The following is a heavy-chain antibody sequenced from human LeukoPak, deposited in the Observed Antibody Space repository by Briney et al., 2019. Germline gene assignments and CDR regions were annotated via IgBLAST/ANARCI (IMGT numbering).Heavy chain of an antibody. CDR1: GFTFSSYA. CDR3: ARDSAAYYDFWSGSDY. CDR2: ISYDGSNK. D-gene: IGHD3-3*01. Sequence: PGRSLRLSCAASGFTFSSYAMHWVRQAPGKGLEWVAVISYDGSNKYYADSVKGRFTISRDNSKNTLYLQMNSLRAEDTAVYYCARDSAAYYDFWSGSDYWGQGTLVTVSS. J-gene: IGHJ4*02. V-gene: IGHV3-30-3*01.